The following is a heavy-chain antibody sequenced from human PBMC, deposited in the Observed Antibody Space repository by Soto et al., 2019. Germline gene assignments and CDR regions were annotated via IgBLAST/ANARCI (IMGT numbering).Heavy chain of an antibody. V-gene: IGHV1-18*01. D-gene: IGHD3-3*01. CDR2: ISAYNGNT. J-gene: IGHJ6*03. CDR1: GYTFTSYG. CDR3: ARPLTTNYDFWSGYLAYMDV. Sequence: EASVKVSCKASGYTFTSYGISWVRQAPGQGLEWMGWISAYNGNTNYAQKLQGRVTMTTDTSTSTAYMELRSLRSDDTAVYYCARPLTTNYDFWSGYLAYMDVWGKGTTVTVSS.